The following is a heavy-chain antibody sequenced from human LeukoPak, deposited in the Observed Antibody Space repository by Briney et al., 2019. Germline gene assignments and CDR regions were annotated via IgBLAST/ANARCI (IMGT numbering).Heavy chain of an antibody. CDR1: GFTFSSYG. J-gene: IGHJ4*02. D-gene: IGHD6-19*01. V-gene: IGHV3-48*01. CDR3: ARPTSSGSINS. Sequence: GGSLRLSCAASGFTFSSYGMHWVRQAPGKGLEWVSFITGSGVTTSYADSVKGRFTISRDSAKHALFLQMNSLRAEDTAVYYCARPTSSGSINSWGQGTLVTVSS. CDR2: ITGSGVTT.